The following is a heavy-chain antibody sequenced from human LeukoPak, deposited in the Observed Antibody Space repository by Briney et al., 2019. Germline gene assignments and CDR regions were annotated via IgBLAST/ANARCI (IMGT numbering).Heavy chain of an antibody. D-gene: IGHD3-3*01. Sequence: GGSLRLSCAASGFTFSSYWMSWVRQAPGKGLEWVANIKQDGSEKYYVDSVKGRFTISRDNAKNSLYLQMNSLRAEDTAVYYCARDRSYDFWSGYSDYWGQGTLVTVSS. CDR3: ARDRSYDFWSGYSDY. CDR2: IKQDGSEK. CDR1: GFTFSSYW. V-gene: IGHV3-7*03. J-gene: IGHJ4*02.